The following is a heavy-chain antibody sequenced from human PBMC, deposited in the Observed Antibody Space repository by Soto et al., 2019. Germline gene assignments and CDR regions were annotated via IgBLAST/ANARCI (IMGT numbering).Heavy chain of an antibody. J-gene: IGHJ6*02. D-gene: IGHD3-3*01. CDR3: ARGGYYDFWSGYYKGGHYYYGMDA. V-gene: IGHV4-59*01. CDR1: GGSISSYY. CDR2: IYYSGST. Sequence: SETLSLTCTVSGGSISSYYWSWIRQPPGKGLEWIGYIYYSGSTNYNPSLKSRVTISVDTSKNQFSLKLSSVTAADTAVYYCARGGYYDFWSGYYKGGHYYYGMDAWGQGTTVTVSS.